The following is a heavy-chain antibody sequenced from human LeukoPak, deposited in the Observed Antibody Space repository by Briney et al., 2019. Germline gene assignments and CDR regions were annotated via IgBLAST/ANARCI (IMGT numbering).Heavy chain of an antibody. Sequence: SQTLSLTCTVSGGSISSGGYYWSWIRQPPGKGLEWIGYIYYSGSTNYNPSLKSRVTISVDTSKNQFSLKLSPVTAADTAVYYCARIITIGGKDWFDPWGQGTLVTVSS. CDR3: ARIITIGGKDWFDP. CDR1: GGSISSGGYY. J-gene: IGHJ5*02. D-gene: IGHD3-10*01. CDR2: IYYSGST. V-gene: IGHV4-61*08.